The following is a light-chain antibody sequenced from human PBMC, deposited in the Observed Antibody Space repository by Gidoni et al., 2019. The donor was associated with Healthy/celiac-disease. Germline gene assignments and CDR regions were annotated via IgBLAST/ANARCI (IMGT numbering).Light chain of an antibody. V-gene: IGKV3-15*01. Sequence: EIVMTQSPATLSVSPGERATLSCRASQSVSSTLAWYQQQPGQAPRLLLYGASTRATGIPARFSGSGSGTEFTLTISSLQSEDFAVYYCQQYNNWPPWTFGQGTKVEIK. CDR2: GAS. J-gene: IGKJ1*01. CDR1: QSVSST. CDR3: QQYNNWPPWT.